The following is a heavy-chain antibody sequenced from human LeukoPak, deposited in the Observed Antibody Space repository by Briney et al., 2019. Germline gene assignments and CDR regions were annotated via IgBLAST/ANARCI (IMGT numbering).Heavy chain of an antibody. D-gene: IGHD2-2*01. CDR2: INHSGST. J-gene: IGHJ4*02. CDR1: GGSFSGYY. CDR3: ARGERGYCSSTSCHLALDY. Sequence: SETLSLTCAVYGGSFSGYYWSWIRQPPGKGLEWIGEINHSGSTNYNPSLKSRVTISVDTSKNQFSLKLSSVTAADTAVYYCARGERGYCSSTSCHLALDYWGQGTLVTVSS. V-gene: IGHV4-34*01.